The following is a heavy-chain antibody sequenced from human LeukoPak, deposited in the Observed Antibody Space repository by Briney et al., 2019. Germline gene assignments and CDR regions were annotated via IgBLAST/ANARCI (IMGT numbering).Heavy chain of an antibody. CDR2: ISSNGGST. D-gene: IGHD3-3*01. CDR1: GFTFSSYA. Sequence: GGSLRLSCAASGFTFSSYAMHWVRQAPGKGLEYVSAISSNGGSTYYANSVKGRSTISRDNSKNTLYLQMGSLRAEDMAVYYCARDGGYYDFWSGYYEYYYYMDVWGKGTTVTVSS. CDR3: ARDGGYYDFWSGYYEYYYYMDV. V-gene: IGHV3-64*01. J-gene: IGHJ6*03.